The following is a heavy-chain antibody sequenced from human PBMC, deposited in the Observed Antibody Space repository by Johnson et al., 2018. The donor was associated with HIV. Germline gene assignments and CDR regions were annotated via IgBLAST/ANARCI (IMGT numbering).Heavy chain of an antibody. CDR3: ANLDVNHAFDI. D-gene: IGHD3-3*01. Sequence: VQLVESGGGVVQPGGSLRLSCAASGFTFKNYDMHWVRQVPGHGLEWVSFIRSEGSDKYYADSVRGRFSISRDNSKNTLYLQMNSLRAEDTAVYYCANLDVNHAFDIWGQGTTVTGAS. CDR2: IRSEGSDK. V-gene: IGHV3-30*02. CDR1: GFTFKNYD. J-gene: IGHJ3*02.